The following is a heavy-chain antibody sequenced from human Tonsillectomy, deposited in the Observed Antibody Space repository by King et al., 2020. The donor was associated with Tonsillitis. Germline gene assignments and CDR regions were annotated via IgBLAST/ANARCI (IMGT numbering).Heavy chain of an antibody. J-gene: IGHJ5*02. V-gene: IGHV1-46*02. CDR2: INPSGGGT. CDR3: ASGYYYDSSGEGWFDP. D-gene: IGHD3-22*01. Sequence: VQLVESGAEVRKPGAAVKVSCTASEYTFNKYYMHWVRQAPGQGLEWMGMINPSGGGTRYAQKFQGRLTMTRDTSTTTLYMELSSLRSEDTAVYYCASGYYYDSSGEGWFDPGGQGTLVTVSA. CDR1: EYTFNKYY.